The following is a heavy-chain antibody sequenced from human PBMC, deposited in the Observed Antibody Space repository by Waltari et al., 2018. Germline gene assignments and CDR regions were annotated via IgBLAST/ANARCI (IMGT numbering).Heavy chain of an antibody. Sequence: QVQLQESGPELLKPSDTLSLTCAVSGYSITSSEWWAWIRQPPGRGLEWIGYIHYSGRTNNSPSLTGRVTLSVGTSKNQFSLNLSSVTALDTAVYYCARNRYGEAMDVWGKGTTVSVSS. CDR3: ARNRYGEAMDV. J-gene: IGHJ6*03. CDR2: IHYSGRT. D-gene: IGHD3-10*01. V-gene: IGHV4-28*06. CDR1: GYSITSSEW.